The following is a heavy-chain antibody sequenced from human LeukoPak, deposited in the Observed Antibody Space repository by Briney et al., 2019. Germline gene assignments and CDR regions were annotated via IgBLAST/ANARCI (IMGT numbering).Heavy chain of an antibody. V-gene: IGHV3-23*01. J-gene: IGHJ4*02. CDR3: AKSNYYDSSGYYYWGYFDY. CDR2: ISGSGGST. CDR1: GGSISSYY. D-gene: IGHD3-22*01. Sequence: ETLSLTCTVSGGSISSYYWSWVRQAPGKGLEWVSAISGSGGSTYYADSVKGRFTISRDNSKNTLYLQMNSLSAEDTAVYYCAKSNYYDSSGYYYWGYFDYWGQGTLVTVSS.